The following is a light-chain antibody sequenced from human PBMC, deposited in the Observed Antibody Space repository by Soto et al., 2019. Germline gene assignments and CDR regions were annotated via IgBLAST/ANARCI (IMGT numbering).Light chain of an antibody. CDR3: QKYNSAPRT. Sequence: DIQMTQSPSSLSASVGDRVTITCRASQGISNYLAWYQQKPEKVPKLLIYAASTLQSGVPSRFSGSGSGTDFTLPISSLQPEDVATYYCQKYNSAPRTFGQGTQVEIK. CDR2: AAS. J-gene: IGKJ1*01. V-gene: IGKV1-27*01. CDR1: QGISNY.